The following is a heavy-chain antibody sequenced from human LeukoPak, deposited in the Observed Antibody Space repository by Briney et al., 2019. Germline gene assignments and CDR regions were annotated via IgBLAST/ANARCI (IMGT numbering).Heavy chain of an antibody. Sequence: GGSLRLSCAASGFTFSSCTMSWVRQAPGKGLEWISTITTSDGNTYYADSVKGRFTVSRDNSKNTLYLQMNSLRAEDTAVYYCAKDGGLWVSAHWGDSWGRGTLVTVSS. D-gene: IGHD7-27*01. CDR3: AKDGGLWVSAHWGDS. V-gene: IGHV3-23*01. J-gene: IGHJ4*02. CDR2: ITTSDGNT. CDR1: GFTFSSCT.